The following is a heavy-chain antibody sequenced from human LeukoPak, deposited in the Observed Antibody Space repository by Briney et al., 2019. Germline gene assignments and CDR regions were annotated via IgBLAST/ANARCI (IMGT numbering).Heavy chain of an antibody. Sequence: GSLRLSCAASGFTFSSYWMHWVRQAPGKGLVWVSRLNSDGSSTSYADSVKGRFTISRNNAETTLHLQMNNLSAEDTAVYYCARASNRNSINFDYWGQGALVTVSS. CDR1: GFTFSSYW. D-gene: IGHD1-7*01. V-gene: IGHV3-74*01. CDR2: LNSDGSST. CDR3: ARASNRNSINFDY. J-gene: IGHJ4*02.